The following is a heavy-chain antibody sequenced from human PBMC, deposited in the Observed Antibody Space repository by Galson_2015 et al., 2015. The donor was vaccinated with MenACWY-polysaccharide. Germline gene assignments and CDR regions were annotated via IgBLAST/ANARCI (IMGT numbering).Heavy chain of an antibody. D-gene: IGHD6-13*01. CDR2: IAWDDDK. J-gene: IGHJ4*02. CDR3: ARTKSSSWYSDY. V-gene: IGHV2-70*11. CDR1: GFSLSTRGMC. Sequence: PALVKPTQTLTLTCTFSGFSLSTRGMCVSWIRQPLGKALEWLARIAWDDDKYYSTSLKTRLTISKDTSKNQVVLTTTNMDPVDTATYYCARTKSSSWYSDYWGQGTLVTVSS.